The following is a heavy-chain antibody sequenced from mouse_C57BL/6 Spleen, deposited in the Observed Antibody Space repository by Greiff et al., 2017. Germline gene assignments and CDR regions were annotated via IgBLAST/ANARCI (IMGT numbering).Heavy chain of an antibody. CDR2: IYPGDGDT. V-gene: IGHV1-80*01. CDR1: GYAFSSYW. CDR3: ARSDYDDDGKGY. Sequence: LQQSGASVKISCNSSGYAFSSYWMNWVKQRPGKGLEWLGQIYPGDGDTNYNGKFKGKATLTADKSSSTAYMQSSSLTSDDSAVYFCARSDYDDDGKGYWGQGTTLPVSS. D-gene: IGHD2-4*01. J-gene: IGHJ2*01.